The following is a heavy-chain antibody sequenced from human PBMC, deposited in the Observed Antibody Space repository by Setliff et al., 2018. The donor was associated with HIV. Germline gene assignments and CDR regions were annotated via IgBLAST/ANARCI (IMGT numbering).Heavy chain of an antibody. J-gene: IGHJ4*02. CDR1: GGIFSNYA. V-gene: IGHV1-69*06. D-gene: IGHD4-4*01. CDR2: IVPTFGNP. CDR3: ARERVPHEPVFDS. Sequence: GASVKVSCKASGGIFSNYAFNWVRQAPGQGLDWMGDIVPTFGNPNYAEKFQGRVTLTANKSTGTVYMELRNLRSDDTAIYYCARERVPHEPVFDSWGQGTLVTVSS.